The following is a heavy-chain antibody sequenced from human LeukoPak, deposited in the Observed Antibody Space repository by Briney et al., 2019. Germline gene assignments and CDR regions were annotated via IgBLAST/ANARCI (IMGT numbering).Heavy chain of an antibody. V-gene: IGHV3-15*01. Sequence: GGSLRPSCAASGFPFINAYMSWVRQAPGKGLEWVGRIKHKADGGTTHYAAPVKGRFTISRDDSMNTVYLQMNSLRAEDTAVYYCARDGLLWFGDYTGFDYWGQGTLVTVSS. CDR2: IKHKADGGTT. CDR1: GFPFINAY. J-gene: IGHJ4*02. D-gene: IGHD3-10*01. CDR3: ARDGLLWFGDYTGFDY.